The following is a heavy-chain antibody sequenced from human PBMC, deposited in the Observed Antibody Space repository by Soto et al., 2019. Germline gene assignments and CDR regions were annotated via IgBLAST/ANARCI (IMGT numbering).Heavy chain of an antibody. CDR3: ARGVLYGSGSYYFFMGKNYYYYGMDV. D-gene: IGHD3-10*01. J-gene: IGHJ6*02. V-gene: IGHV4-34*01. CDR2: INHSGST. Sequence: SETLSLTCAVYGGSFSGYYWSWIRQPPGKGLEWIGEINHSGSTNYNPSLKSRVTISVDTSKNQFPLKLSFVTAADTAVYYCARGVLYGSGSYYFFMGKNYYYYGMDVWGQGTTVTVSS. CDR1: GGSFSGYY.